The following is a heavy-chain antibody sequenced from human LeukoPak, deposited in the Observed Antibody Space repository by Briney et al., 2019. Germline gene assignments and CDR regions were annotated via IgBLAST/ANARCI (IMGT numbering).Heavy chain of an antibody. CDR1: GFTFSSYG. J-gene: IGHJ3*02. CDR3: ARDDALGDNALDI. Sequence: AGGSLRLSCAASGFTFSSYGMHWVRQAPGKGLEWVAVILNDGSQEEYADSVKGRFTISRDNSKNTLFLQMNSLRAEDTAVYYCARDDALGDNALDIWGQGTMVTVSS. CDR2: ILNDGSQE. V-gene: IGHV3-33*01. D-gene: IGHD3-16*01.